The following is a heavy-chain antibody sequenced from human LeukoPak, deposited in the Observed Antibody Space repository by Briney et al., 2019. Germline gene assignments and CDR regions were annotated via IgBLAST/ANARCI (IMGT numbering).Heavy chain of an antibody. J-gene: IGHJ4*02. CDR3: ARATTVTFDY. CDR2: IYYSGST. V-gene: IGHV4-39*07. CDR1: GGSISSSSYY. Sequence: SETLSLTCTVSGGSISSSSYYWGWIRQPPGRGLEWIGSIYYSGSTYYNPSLKSRVTISVDTSKNQFSLKLSSVTAADTAVYYCARATTVTFDYWGQGTLVTVSS. D-gene: IGHD4-17*01.